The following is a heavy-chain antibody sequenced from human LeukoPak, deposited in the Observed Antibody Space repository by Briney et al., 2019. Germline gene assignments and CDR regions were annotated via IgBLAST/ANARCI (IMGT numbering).Heavy chain of an antibody. Sequence: PSETLSLTCTVSGGSISSYYWSWIRQPPGKGLEWIGYINYSGRTNYNPSLKSRVTISVDTSKNQFSLKLSSVTAADTAVYYCASFSWGSGSYNQEAIWSWFDPLGQGTLVTVSS. CDR2: INYSGRT. V-gene: IGHV4-59*08. CDR3: ASFSWGSGSYNQEAIWSWFDP. J-gene: IGHJ5*02. D-gene: IGHD3-10*01. CDR1: GGSISSYY.